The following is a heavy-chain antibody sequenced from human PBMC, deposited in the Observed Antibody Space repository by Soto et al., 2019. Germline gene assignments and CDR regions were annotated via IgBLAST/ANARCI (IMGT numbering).Heavy chain of an antibody. CDR2: IYYSGST. CDR3: ARQVVDGTLADSGSFDY. Sequence: SETPYLPWSVSGGYIRRYYRSLIRQPPGKGLEWIGYIYYSGSTNYNPPLKSRVTISVATSKNQFSLKLSSVTAADTAVYYCARQVVDGTLADSGSFDYWGQGTLVTVS. V-gene: IGHV4-59*08. CDR1: GGYIRRYY. J-gene: IGHJ4*02. D-gene: IGHD3-10*01.